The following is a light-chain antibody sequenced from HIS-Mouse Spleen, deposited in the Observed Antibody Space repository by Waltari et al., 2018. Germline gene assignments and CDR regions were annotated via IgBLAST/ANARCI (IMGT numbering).Light chain of an antibody. CDR2: EGS. Sequence: QSALTQPASVSGSPGQSLPISCTGTSSDVGSYNLVSWYQQHPGKAPKLMIYEGSKRPSGVSNRFSGSKSGNTASLTISGLQAEDEADYYCCSYAGSSTYVFGTGTKVTVL. CDR3: CSYAGSSTYV. V-gene: IGLV2-23*01. CDR1: SSDVGSYNL. J-gene: IGLJ1*01.